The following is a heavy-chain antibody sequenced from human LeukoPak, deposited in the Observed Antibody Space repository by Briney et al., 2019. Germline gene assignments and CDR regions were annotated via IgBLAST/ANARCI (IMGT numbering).Heavy chain of an antibody. V-gene: IGHV3-33*06. J-gene: IGHJ4*02. D-gene: IGHD3-10*01. CDR1: GFTFSSYG. Sequence: GGSLRLSCAASGFTFSSYGMHWVRQAPGKGLEWVAVIWYDGSNKYYADSVKGRFTISRDNSKNTLYLQMNSLRAEDTAVYYCAKDHLRYYGSGTFDYWGQGTLVAVSS. CDR2: IWYDGSNK. CDR3: AKDHLRYYGSGTFDY.